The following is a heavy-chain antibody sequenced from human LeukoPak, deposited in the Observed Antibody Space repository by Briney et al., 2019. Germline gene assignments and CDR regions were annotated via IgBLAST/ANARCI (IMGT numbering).Heavy chain of an antibody. CDR3: ARHGSSTSWGFDY. Sequence: PSETLSLTCTVSGGSISSYYWSWIRQPPGKGLEWIGYIYYSGSTNYNPSLKSRVTISVDTSKNQFSLKLSSVTAADTAVYYCARHGSSTSWGFDYWGQGTLVTVSS. CDR2: IYYSGST. J-gene: IGHJ4*02. CDR1: GGSISSYY. D-gene: IGHD2-2*01. V-gene: IGHV4-59*08.